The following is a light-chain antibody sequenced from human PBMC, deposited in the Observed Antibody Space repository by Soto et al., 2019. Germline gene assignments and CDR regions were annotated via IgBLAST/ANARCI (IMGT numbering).Light chain of an antibody. J-gene: IGKJ1*01. CDR2: ATS. Sequence: DIQMTQSPSSLSASVGDRVTITCRASQSISSYLNWYQQKPGKAPKLLIYATSSLRSGVPSRFSGTGSGTEFTLTISSLQPEDFATYYCQQSYSTLWTFGQGTKVEIK. CDR3: QQSYSTLWT. V-gene: IGKV1-39*01. CDR1: QSISSY.